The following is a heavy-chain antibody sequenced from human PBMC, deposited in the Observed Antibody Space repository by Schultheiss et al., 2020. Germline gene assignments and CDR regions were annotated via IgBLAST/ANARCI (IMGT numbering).Heavy chain of an antibody. CDR1: GGSISSYY. CDR3: ARVYCSGGSCYRYYYYYMDV. J-gene: IGHJ6*03. V-gene: IGHV4-34*01. Sequence: SETLSLTCTVSGGSISSYYWSWIRQPPGKGLEWIGEINHSGSTNYNPSLKSRVTISVDTSKNQFSLKLSSVTAADTAVYYCARVYCSGGSCYRYYYYYMDVWGKGATVTVSS. CDR2: INHSGST. D-gene: IGHD2-15*01.